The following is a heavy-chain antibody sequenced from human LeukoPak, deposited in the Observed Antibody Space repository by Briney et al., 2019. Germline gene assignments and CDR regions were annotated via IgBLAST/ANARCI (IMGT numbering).Heavy chain of an antibody. CDR1: GFTFSSYS. CDR3: ARDSGYSSSDY. Sequence: GGSLRLSCAASGFTFSSYSMNWVRQAPGKGLEWVSSISSSSYIYYADSVKGRFTISRDNAKNSLYLQMNSLRAEDTAVYYCARDSGYSSSDYWGQGTLVTVSS. V-gene: IGHV3-21*01. J-gene: IGHJ4*02. CDR2: ISSSSYI. D-gene: IGHD5-18*01.